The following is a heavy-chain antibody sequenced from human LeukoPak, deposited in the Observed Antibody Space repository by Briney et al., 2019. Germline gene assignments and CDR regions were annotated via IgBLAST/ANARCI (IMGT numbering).Heavy chain of an antibody. Sequence: ASVKVSCKASGYTFTSYYMHWVRQAPGQGLEWMGIINPSGGSTSYAQKFQGRVTMTRDTSTSTVYMELSSLRSEDTAVYYCARGYSNYNYYYYMDVWGKGTTVTVSS. CDR3: ARGYSNYNYYYYMDV. D-gene: IGHD4-11*01. J-gene: IGHJ6*03. CDR2: INPSGGST. V-gene: IGHV1-46*01. CDR1: GYTFTSYY.